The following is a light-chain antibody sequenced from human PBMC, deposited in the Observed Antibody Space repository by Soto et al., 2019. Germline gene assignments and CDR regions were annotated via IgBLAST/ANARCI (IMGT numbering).Light chain of an antibody. CDR2: DAS. Sequence: RASQGIRNYLAWYQQRPGQAPRLLIHDASKWATGIPARFSGSGSGTEFTLTSSSRLSEDFAFCSCEPYDSFWCAFGLGTKVDIK. CDR3: EPYDSFWCA. V-gene: IGKV3D-15*01. CDR1: QGIRNY. J-gene: IGKJ2*02.